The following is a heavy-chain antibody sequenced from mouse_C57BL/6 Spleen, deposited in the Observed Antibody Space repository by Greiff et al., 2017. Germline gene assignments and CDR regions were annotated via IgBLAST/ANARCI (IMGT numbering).Heavy chain of an antibody. CDR2: IYPGSGNT. J-gene: IGHJ1*03. CDR3: ARGDDYLWYFDV. V-gene: IGHV1-76*01. CDR1: GYTFTDYY. Sequence: QVQLQQSGAELVRPGASVKLSCKASGYTFTDYYINWVKQRPGQGLEWIARIYPGSGNTYYNEKFKGKATLTAEKSSSTAYMQLSSLTSEDSAVYFCARGDDYLWYFDVWGTGTTVTVSS. D-gene: IGHD2-4*01.